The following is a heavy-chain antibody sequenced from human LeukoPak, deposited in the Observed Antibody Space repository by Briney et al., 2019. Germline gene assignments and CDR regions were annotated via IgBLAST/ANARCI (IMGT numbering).Heavy chain of an antibody. CDR1: GFSFRTYN. Sequence: QSGGSLRLSCTASGFSFRTYNLHWVRQAPGKGLEWVAVISYNGGYIHYEDSVKGRFTISRDDSKNTLYLQMNSLRAEDTAVYYCAKDFYGSGSYYTVAFDVWGQGTVVTVS. D-gene: IGHD3-10*01. J-gene: IGHJ3*01. CDR2: ISYNGGYI. V-gene: IGHV3-33*06. CDR3: AKDFYGSGSYYTVAFDV.